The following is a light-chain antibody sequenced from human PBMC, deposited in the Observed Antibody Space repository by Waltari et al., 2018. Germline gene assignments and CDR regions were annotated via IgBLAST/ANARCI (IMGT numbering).Light chain of an antibody. J-gene: IGKJ4*01. CDR3: QQYDGEVVT. CDR1: QSVTSIS. CDR2: GTS. V-gene: IGKV3-20*01. Sequence: EIVLTQSPGTLSLSPGERATLSCRASQSVTSISLTWYQQKLGQAPRLLNYGTSSRATAIPDRFSGSGSGTDFTLTISRLEHEDFAVYYCQQYDGEVVTFGGGTKVEI.